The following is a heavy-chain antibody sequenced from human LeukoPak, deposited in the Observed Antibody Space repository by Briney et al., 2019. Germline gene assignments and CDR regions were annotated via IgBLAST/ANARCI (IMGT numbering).Heavy chain of an antibody. V-gene: IGHV3-7*01. CDR1: GFTFSSYW. CDR3: ARDPPVRFLEWLPRGRVYVY. D-gene: IGHD3-3*01. CDR2: IKQDGSEK. J-gene: IGHJ4*02. Sequence: PGGSLRLSCAASGFTFSSYWMSWVRQAPGKGLEWVANIKQDGSEKYYVDSVKGRFTISRDNAKNSPYLQMNSLRAEDTAVYYCARDPPVRFLEWLPRGRVYVYWGQGTLVTVSS.